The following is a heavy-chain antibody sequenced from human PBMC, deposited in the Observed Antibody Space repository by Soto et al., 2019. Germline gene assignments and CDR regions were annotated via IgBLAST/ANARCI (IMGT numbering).Heavy chain of an antibody. J-gene: IGHJ6*01. Sequence: QVQLVQSGAEVKKPGASVKVSCKASGYTFTNYAMHWVRQAPGQRLEWMGWIHAGNGDTKYSQKFQGRVTITRDTSANTAYMELSSLRSEDTAVYYCARAPRSSGFYYYGMDVW. V-gene: IGHV1-3*01. CDR1: GYTFTNYA. CDR2: IHAGNGDT. D-gene: IGHD7-27*01. CDR3: ARAPRSSGFYYYGMDV.